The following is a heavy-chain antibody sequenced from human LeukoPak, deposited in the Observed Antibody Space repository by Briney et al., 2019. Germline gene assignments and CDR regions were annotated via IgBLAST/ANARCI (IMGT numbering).Heavy chain of an antibody. V-gene: IGHV3-21*01. CDR2: ISGSSSYI. CDR3: ARDLDTAMVSRCGY. Sequence: GGSLRLSCAASGFTFSTYSMNWVRQAPGKGLEWVSSISGSSSYIYYADSVKGRFTISRDNAKNSLYLQMNSLRAEDTAVYYCARDLDTAMVSRCGYWGQGTLVTVSS. J-gene: IGHJ4*02. CDR1: GFTFSTYS. D-gene: IGHD5-18*01.